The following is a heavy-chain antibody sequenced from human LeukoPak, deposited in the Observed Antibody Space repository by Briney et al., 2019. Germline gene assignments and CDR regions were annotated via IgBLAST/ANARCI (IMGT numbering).Heavy chain of an antibody. Sequence: GGSLRLSCAASGYTFSSYCMSWVREAPGKGLEWVANIKQDGSEKYYVDSVKGRFTISRDNAKNSLYLQMNSLRAEDTAVYYCASWLQYYDSSGYYPTGDDYWGQGTLVTVSS. V-gene: IGHV3-7*01. CDR1: GYTFSSYC. J-gene: IGHJ4*02. D-gene: IGHD3-22*01. CDR3: ASWLQYYDSSGYYPTGDDY. CDR2: IKQDGSEK.